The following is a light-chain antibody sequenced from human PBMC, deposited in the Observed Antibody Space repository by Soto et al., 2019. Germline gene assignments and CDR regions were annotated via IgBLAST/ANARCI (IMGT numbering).Light chain of an antibody. CDR2: AAS. V-gene: IGKV3-15*01. Sequence: EIVMTQSPVTLSVSPGERATLSCRASQIISSCLAWFQQKPGQAPRLLIYAASTRAAGTPARFSGSGSGTEFTLTIGSLQSEDYAVYYCQQYNNWPRTFGPGTTVDIK. CDR1: QIISSC. CDR3: QQYNNWPRT. J-gene: IGKJ3*01.